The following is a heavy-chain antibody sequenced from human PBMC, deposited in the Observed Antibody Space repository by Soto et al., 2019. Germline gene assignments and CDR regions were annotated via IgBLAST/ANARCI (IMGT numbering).Heavy chain of an antibody. Sequence: SETLSLTCTVSGGSISSYYWSWIRQPPGKGLEWIGYIYYSGSTNYNPSLKSRVTISVDTSKNQFSLKLSSVTAADTAVYYCAREGYYGGNLNFDYWGQGTLVTVS. CDR1: GGSISSYY. J-gene: IGHJ4*02. D-gene: IGHD3-22*01. CDR2: IYYSGST. V-gene: IGHV4-59*01. CDR3: AREGYYGGNLNFDY.